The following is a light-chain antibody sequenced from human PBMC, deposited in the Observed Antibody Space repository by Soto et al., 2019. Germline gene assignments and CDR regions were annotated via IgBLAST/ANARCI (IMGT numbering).Light chain of an antibody. CDR3: QQYNSYSPT. Sequence: SQINQSTTPLSASVGDRVTITCRASQSISSWLAWYQQKPGKAPKLLIYDASSLESGVPSRFSGSGSGTEFTLTISSLQPDDFATYYCQQYNSYSPTSGQGTKVDI. CDR1: QSISSW. J-gene: IGKJ1*01. CDR2: DAS. V-gene: IGKV1-5*01.